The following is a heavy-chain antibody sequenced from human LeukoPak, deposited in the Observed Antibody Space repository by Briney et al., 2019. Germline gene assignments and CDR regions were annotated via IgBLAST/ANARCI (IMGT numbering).Heavy chain of an antibody. V-gene: IGHV3-66*01. CDR1: RVTASNNY. CDR3: ARYPPAVAANTYA. CDR2: IYSCGDT. Sequence: RGSPRLSPAAPRVTASNNYMSSVRQAPGKGRECVSLIYSCGDTHYADSVKGRFTISRDSSKNTLFLQMNSLRAEDTAVYYCARYPPAVAANTYAWGQGTLVTVSS. J-gene: IGHJ5*02. D-gene: IGHD6-6*01.